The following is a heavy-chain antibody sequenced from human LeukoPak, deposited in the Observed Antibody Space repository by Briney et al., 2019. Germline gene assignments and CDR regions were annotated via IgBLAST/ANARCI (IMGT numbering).Heavy chain of an antibody. CDR1: GFTFSSYA. D-gene: IGHD6-19*01. CDR3: ARRDSSGWYCLDY. J-gene: IGHJ4*02. V-gene: IGHV3-23*01. CDR2: ISGSGGST. Sequence: GGSLRLSCAASGFTFSSYAMSWVRQAPGEGLEWVSTISGSGGSTYYADSVRGRFTISRDNSENTLYLQMNSLRAEDTAVYYCARRDSSGWYCLDYWGQGTLVTVSS.